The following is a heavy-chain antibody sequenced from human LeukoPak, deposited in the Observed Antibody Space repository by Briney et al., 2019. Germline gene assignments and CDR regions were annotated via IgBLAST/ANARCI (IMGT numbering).Heavy chain of an antibody. Sequence: GESLKISCKGSGYSFTSYCIGWVRQMPGKGLEWMGIIYPGDSDTRYSPSFQGQVTISADKSISTAYLQWSSLKASDTAMYYCASLKRNYGSGSYYMDVWGKGTTVTVSS. CDR3: ASLKRNYGSGSYYMDV. V-gene: IGHV5-51*01. J-gene: IGHJ6*03. CDR1: GYSFTSYC. D-gene: IGHD3-10*01. CDR2: IYPGDSDT.